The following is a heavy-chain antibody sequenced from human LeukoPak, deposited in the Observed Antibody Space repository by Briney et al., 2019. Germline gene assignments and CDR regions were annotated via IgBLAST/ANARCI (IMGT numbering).Heavy chain of an antibody. V-gene: IGHV1-3*01. CDR3: ARDRGGSHFDY. CDR1: GYTFTSYA. J-gene: IGHJ4*02. CDR2: INAGNGNT. Sequence: ASVKVSCKASGYTFTSYAMHWVRQTPGQRLEWMGWINAGNGNTKYSQKFQGRVTITRDTSASTAYMELSSLRSEDTAVYYCARDRGGSHFDYWGQGTLVTVSS. D-gene: IGHD3-10*01.